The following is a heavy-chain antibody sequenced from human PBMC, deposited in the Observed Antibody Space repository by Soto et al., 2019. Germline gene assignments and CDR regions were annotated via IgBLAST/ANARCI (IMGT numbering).Heavy chain of an antibody. Sequence: SVKVSCKASGGTFSSYAISCVRQAPGQGLEWMGGIIPMVGTSNYAQKFQGRVTITADESTSTAYMELSSLRSEDTAVYYCASWGVRGPASNYYDGTEGWGKGTTVNVSS. J-gene: IGHJ6*04. CDR3: ASWGVRGPASNYYDGTEG. D-gene: IGHD3-10*01. CDR2: IIPMVGTS. CDR1: GGTFSSYA. V-gene: IGHV1-69*13.